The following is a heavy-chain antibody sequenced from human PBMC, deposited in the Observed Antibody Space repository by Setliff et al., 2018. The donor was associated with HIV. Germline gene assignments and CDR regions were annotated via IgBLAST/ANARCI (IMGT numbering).Heavy chain of an antibody. CDR1: EFTFNNYG. Sequence: LRLSCAASEFTFNNYGMNWVRQAPGKGLEWVAFIRYDGSQKYYVDSVKGRFTISRDNSKNTLYLQMNSLRVEDTAVYYCAKDVCSGAYCYAYYYYGMDVWGQGTMVTVSS. J-gene: IGHJ6*02. CDR3: AKDVCSGAYCYAYYYYGMDV. V-gene: IGHV3-30*02. CDR2: IRYDGSQK. D-gene: IGHD2-15*01.